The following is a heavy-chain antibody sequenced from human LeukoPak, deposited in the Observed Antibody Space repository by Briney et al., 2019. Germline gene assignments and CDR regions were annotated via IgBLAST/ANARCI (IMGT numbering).Heavy chain of an antibody. CDR2: INHSGST. V-gene: IGHV4-34*01. CDR1: SGSFRGYY. J-gene: IGHJ4*02. CDR3: ARCDLGGDCYSPDY. Sequence: PPETLSLTCTVYSGSFRGYYWSWIRQPPGKGLEWIGEINHSGSTNYNPSLKSRLTISMDMSKNQFSLELSSVTAADTAIYYCARCDLGGDCYSPDYWGQGTLVTVSS. D-gene: IGHD2-21*02.